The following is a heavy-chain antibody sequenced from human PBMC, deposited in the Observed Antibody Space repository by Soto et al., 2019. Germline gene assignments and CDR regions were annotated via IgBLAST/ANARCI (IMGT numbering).Heavy chain of an antibody. V-gene: IGHV1-58*01. D-gene: IGHD2-21*02. Sequence: GASVKVSCKASGFTFTSSAVQWVRQARGQRLKWIGLIVVGSGNTNYAQKFQERVTITRDMSTSTAYMELSSLRSEDTAVYYCAADPLCGGDCYSSWFDPWGQGTQVTVSS. CDR2: IVVGSGNT. J-gene: IGHJ5*02. CDR1: GFTFTSSA. CDR3: AADPLCGGDCYSSWFDP.